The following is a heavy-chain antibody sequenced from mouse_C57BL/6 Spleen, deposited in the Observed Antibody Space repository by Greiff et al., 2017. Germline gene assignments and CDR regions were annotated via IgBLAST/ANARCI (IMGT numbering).Heavy chain of an antibody. CDR1: GYTFTDYN. V-gene: IGHV1-22*01. CDR3: ARIYDYDERYYFDY. Sequence: VQLQQSGPELVKPGASVKMSCKASGYTFTDYNMHWVKQSHGKSLEWIGYINPNNGGTSYNQKFKGKATLTVNKSSSTAYMELRSLTSEDSAVYYCARIYDYDERYYFDYWGQGTTRTVSS. J-gene: IGHJ2*01. CDR2: INPNNGGT. D-gene: IGHD2-4*01.